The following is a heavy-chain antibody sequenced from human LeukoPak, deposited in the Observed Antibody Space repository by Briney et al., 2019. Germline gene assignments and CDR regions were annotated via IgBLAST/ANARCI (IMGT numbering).Heavy chain of an antibody. CDR3: ARGPGGASYYYYYYMDV. CDR1: GLTFSTYS. J-gene: IGHJ6*03. D-gene: IGHD4/OR15-4a*01. CDR2: VISTGTYV. V-gene: IGHV3-21*01. Sequence: GGSLRLSCAASGLTFSTYSMNWVRQAPGKGLGWVSSVISTGTYVYYADSVKGRFTISRDDAKNSLYLQMNSLRAEDTAVYYCARGPGGASYYYYYYMDVWGKGTTVTVSS.